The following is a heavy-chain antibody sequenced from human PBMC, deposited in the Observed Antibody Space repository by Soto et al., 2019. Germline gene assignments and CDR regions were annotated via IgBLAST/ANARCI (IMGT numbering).Heavy chain of an antibody. V-gene: IGHV3-30-3*01. CDR3: ARDYYRFNSGYGFSMDV. Sequence: HPGGSLRLSCAASGFTFSSYAMHWVRQAPGKGLEWVAVISYDGSNKYYADSVEGRFTISRDNSKNTLYLQMNSLRAEDTAVYYCARDYYRFNSGYGFSMDVWGQGTTVTVSS. CDR2: ISYDGSNK. J-gene: IGHJ6*02. D-gene: IGHD5-12*01. CDR1: GFTFSSYA.